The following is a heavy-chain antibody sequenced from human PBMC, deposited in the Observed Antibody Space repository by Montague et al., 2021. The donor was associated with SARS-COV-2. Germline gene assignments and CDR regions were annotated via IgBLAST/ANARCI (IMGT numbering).Heavy chain of an antibody. CDR1: GFTFSTFA. J-gene: IGHJ4*02. D-gene: IGHD2-15*01. Sequence: SLRLSCAASGFTFSTFAMSWVRQAPGKVLEWVSAISLSGGSTYXXXSXXXRFTISRDNSKNTLFLQLNSLRAEATAVSYCAKGGVVVVAATDLDYWGQGTLVTVSS. CDR2: ISLSGGST. V-gene: IGHV3-23*01. CDR3: AKGGVVVVAATDLDY.